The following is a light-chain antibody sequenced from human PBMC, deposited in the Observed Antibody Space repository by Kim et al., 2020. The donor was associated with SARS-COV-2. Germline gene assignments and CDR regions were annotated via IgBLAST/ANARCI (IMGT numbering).Light chain of an antibody. J-gene: IGLJ3*02. CDR3: SSYRTRNTFV. CDR1: SSDIGGYNY. CDR2: DVS. V-gene: IGLV2-14*03. Sequence: QPASVSGSPGQSITISCTGTSSDIGGYNYVSWYQQHPGKAPTLMIYDVSDRPSGVSNRFSGSKSGNTASLTISGLQAEDEADYYCSSYRTRNTFVFGGGTQLTVL.